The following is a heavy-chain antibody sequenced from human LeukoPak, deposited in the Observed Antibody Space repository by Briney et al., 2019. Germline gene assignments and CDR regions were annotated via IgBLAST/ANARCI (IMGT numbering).Heavy chain of an antibody. Sequence: ASVKVSCKASGYTFTGYYLHWVRQAPGQGLEWMGWFNPKTGGTNYAQNFQGRVTMTRDTSINTAYMELSGLRSDDAAVYYCARELSGWRSTFDHWGQGTLVTVS. J-gene: IGHJ4*02. CDR1: GYTFTGYY. D-gene: IGHD6-19*01. CDR2: FNPKTGGT. CDR3: ARELSGWRSTFDH. V-gene: IGHV1-2*02.